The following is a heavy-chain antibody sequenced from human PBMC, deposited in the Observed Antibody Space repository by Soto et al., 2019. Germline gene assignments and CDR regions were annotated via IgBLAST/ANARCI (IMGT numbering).Heavy chain of an antibody. D-gene: IGHD2-2*02. Sequence: GESLKISCKGSAYSFTSYWISWVRQMPGKGLNWMGMIYPGDSDTSYSPSFQGHVTISADKSISTAYLQWSSLKASDTAMYYCARYCSSTSCYTGYYYGMDVWGQGTTVTVSS. V-gene: IGHV5-51*01. CDR2: IYPGDSDT. CDR3: ARYCSSTSCYTGYYYGMDV. J-gene: IGHJ6*02. CDR1: AYSFTSYW.